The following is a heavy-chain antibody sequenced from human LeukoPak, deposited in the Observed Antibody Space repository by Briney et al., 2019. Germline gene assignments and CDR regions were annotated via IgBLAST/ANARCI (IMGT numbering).Heavy chain of an antibody. CDR1: GFTFSTFH. J-gene: IGHJ5*02. D-gene: IGHD3-10*02. Sequence: GGSLRLSCATSGFTFSTFHVHWVRQAPGGVPEWVAFIQNDGGNEYYGDSVKGRFTISRDNSKSTLYLQLNSLTTEDTAVYYCARSYVLNFFNPWGQGTLGTVSS. V-gene: IGHV3-30*02. CDR3: ARSYVLNFFNP. CDR2: IQNDGGNE.